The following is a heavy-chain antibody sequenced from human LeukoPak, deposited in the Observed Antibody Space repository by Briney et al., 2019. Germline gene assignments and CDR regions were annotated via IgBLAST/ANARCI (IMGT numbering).Heavy chain of an antibody. D-gene: IGHD6-13*01. Sequence: EASVKVSCKPSGYTFTGYYIHWVRHAPGQVLEWMGWINPNSGGTNYAQKFQGRVTMTRDTSISTAYMELSRLRSDDTAVYYCARGAAAGSDWFDPWGQGTLVTVSS. CDR2: INPNSGGT. CDR3: ARGAAAGSDWFDP. V-gene: IGHV1-2*02. CDR1: GYTFTGYY. J-gene: IGHJ5*02.